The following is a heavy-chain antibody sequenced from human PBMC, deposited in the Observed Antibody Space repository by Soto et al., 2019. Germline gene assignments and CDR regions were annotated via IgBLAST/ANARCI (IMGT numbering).Heavy chain of an antibody. CDR2: ISYDGSNK. CDR1: GFTFSSYG. V-gene: IGHV3-30*18. CDR3: AKPRVGIAVAGPSDY. D-gene: IGHD6-19*01. J-gene: IGHJ4*02. Sequence: GGSLRLSCAASGFTFSSYGMHWVRQAPGKGLEWVAVISYDGSNKYYADSVKGRFTISRDNSKNTLYLQMNSLRAEDTAVYYCAKPRVGIAVAGPSDYWGQGTLVTVSS.